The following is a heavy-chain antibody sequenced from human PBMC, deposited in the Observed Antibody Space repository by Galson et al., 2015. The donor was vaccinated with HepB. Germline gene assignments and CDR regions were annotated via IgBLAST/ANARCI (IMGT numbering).Heavy chain of an antibody. CDR2: INHSGST. V-gene: IGHV4-34*01. J-gene: IGHJ4*02. CDR3: ARGTQWGVPAKY. Sequence: SEPLSLTCAVYGGSFSGYYWSWIRQPPDKGLEWIGEINHSGSTNYNPSLKSRVTISVDTSKNQFSLNLSSVTAADTAVYYCARGTQWGVPAKYWGQGTLVTVSS. D-gene: IGHD2-8*01. CDR1: GGSFSGYY.